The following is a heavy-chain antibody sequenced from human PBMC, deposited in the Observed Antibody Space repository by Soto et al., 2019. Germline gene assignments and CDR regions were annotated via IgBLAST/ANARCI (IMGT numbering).Heavy chain of an antibody. V-gene: IGHV1-46*03. Sequence: GASVKVSCKASGYTFTSYYMHRVRQAPGQGLEWMGIINPSGGSTSYAQKFQGRVTMTRDTSTSTVYMELSSLRSEDTAVYYCARDNRVVVAATRNSNWFDPWGQGTLVTVSS. CDR3: ARDNRVVVAATRNSNWFDP. CDR1: GYTFTSYY. J-gene: IGHJ5*02. CDR2: INPSGGST. D-gene: IGHD2-15*01.